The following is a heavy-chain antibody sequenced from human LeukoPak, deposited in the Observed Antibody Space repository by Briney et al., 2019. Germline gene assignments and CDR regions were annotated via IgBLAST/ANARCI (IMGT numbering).Heavy chain of an antibody. CDR2: INPNSADT. CDR3: ARVPSMIRGVVNYGMDV. Sequence: GASVKVSCKTSGYSFTGYFMHWVRQAPGQGLEWMGWINPNSADTKYAQRFQGRVTMTRDTSINTAYMELRRLTSDDTAVYYCARVPSMIRGVVNYGMDVWGQGTTDTVSS. CDR1: GYSFTGYF. D-gene: IGHD3-10*01. V-gene: IGHV1-2*02. J-gene: IGHJ6*02.